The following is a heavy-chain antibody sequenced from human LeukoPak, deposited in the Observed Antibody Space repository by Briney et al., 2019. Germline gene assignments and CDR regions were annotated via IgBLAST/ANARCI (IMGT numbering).Heavy chain of an antibody. Sequence: KTSETLSPTCPGSGGSLRRFYWGWIPQPPRKGLEWIGYIYYSGRPNYNPSLKSRVTISVDTSKNQFSLKLSSVTAADTAVYYCARGEYYFDYWGQGTLVTVSS. CDR2: IYYSGRP. CDR1: GGSLRRFY. J-gene: IGHJ4*02. D-gene: IGHD3-10*01. CDR3: ARGEYYFDY. V-gene: IGHV4-59*01.